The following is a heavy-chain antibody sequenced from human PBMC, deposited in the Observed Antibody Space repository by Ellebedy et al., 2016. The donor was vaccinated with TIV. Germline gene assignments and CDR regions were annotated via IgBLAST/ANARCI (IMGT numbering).Heavy chain of an antibody. Sequence: PGGSLRLSCAASGYAFSNYAVSWVRLAPGKGLEWVSTISVGADSTYYAGSVKGRFTISRDNSKNTLYLQMNSLRVEDTAVYYCAKDIFYGDYCFDCWGQGTLVTVSP. D-gene: IGHD4-17*01. CDR3: AKDIFYGDYCFDC. CDR2: ISVGADST. J-gene: IGHJ4*02. V-gene: IGHV3-23*01. CDR1: GYAFSNYA.